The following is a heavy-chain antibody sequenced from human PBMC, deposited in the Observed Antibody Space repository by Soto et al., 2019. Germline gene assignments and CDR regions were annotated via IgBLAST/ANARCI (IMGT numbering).Heavy chain of an antibody. D-gene: IGHD3-3*01. Sequence: QVQLVQSGAEVKKPGASVKVSCKASGYTFTGYYMHWVRQAPGQGLEWMGWINPNSGGTHYAQKFQGRVTMTRATSISTAYMELSRLRSDDTAVYYCARGDFWSGYYFLYGMDVWGQGTTVTVSS. CDR2: INPNSGGT. J-gene: IGHJ6*02. CDR1: GYTFTGYY. CDR3: ARGDFWSGYYFLYGMDV. V-gene: IGHV1-2*02.